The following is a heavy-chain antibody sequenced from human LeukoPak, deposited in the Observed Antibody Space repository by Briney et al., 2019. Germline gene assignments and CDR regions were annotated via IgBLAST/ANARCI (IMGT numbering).Heavy chain of an antibody. CDR1: GYSFTSYL. V-gene: IGHV5-51*01. CDR3: ARHGPADLYGMDV. J-gene: IGHJ6*02. CDR2: IYPGDSDT. Sequence: GESLKISCQGSGYSFTSYLIGWVRQMPGKGLEWMGIIYPGDSDTRYSPSFQGQVTISADKSISTAYLQWTSLKASDPAMYSCARHGPADLYGMDVWGQGTTVTVSS.